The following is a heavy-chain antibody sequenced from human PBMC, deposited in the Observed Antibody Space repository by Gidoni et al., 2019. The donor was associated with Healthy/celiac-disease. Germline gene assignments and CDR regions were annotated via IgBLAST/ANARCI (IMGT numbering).Heavy chain of an antibody. CDR1: GCTFGDYA. CDR3: TSCGGGDCYSLFDY. Sequence: EVQLVESGGGLVKPGRSLRLSCTASGCTFGDYAMSWFRQAPGKGLEWVGFIRSKAYGGTTEYAASVKGRFTISRDDSKSIAYLQMNSLKTEDTAVYYCTSCGGGDCYSLFDYWGQGTLVTVSS. CDR2: IRSKAYGGTT. J-gene: IGHJ4*02. V-gene: IGHV3-49*05. D-gene: IGHD2-21*02.